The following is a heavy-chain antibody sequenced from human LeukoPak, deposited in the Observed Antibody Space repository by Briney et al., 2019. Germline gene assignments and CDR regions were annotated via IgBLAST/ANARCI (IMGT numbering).Heavy chain of an antibody. CDR2: IYYSGST. V-gene: IGHV4-59*12. CDR3: AREIDGAEGY. Sequence: SETLSLTCTVSGGSLSGYYWSWIRQPPGKGLEWIGYIYYSGSTNYNPSLKSRVTISVDKSKNQFSLKLSSVTAADTAVYYCAREIDGAEGYWGQGTLVTVSS. CDR1: GGSLSGYY. J-gene: IGHJ4*02. D-gene: IGHD5-24*01.